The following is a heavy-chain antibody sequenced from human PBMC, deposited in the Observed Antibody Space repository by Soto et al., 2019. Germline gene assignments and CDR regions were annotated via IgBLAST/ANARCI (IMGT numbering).Heavy chain of an antibody. Sequence: QVQLVESGGGVVQPGRSLRLSCAASGFTFSSYGMHWVRQAPGKGLEWVAVIWYDGSNKYYADSVKGRFTISRDNSKNTLYLQMNSLRAEDTAAYYCARDKRYFDWPNGFDPWGQGTLVTVSS. CDR3: ARDKRYFDWPNGFDP. CDR1: GFTFSSYG. CDR2: IWYDGSNK. J-gene: IGHJ5*02. D-gene: IGHD3-9*01. V-gene: IGHV3-33*01.